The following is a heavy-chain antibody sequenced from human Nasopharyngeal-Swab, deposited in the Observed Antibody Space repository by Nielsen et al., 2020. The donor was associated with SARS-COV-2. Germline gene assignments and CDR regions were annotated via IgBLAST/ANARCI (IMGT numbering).Heavy chain of an antibody. D-gene: IGHD1-1*01. Sequence: GESLKISCAASGLTFSSYWMSWVRQAPGKGLEWVANIKQDGSEKYYVDSVKGRFTISRDNAKNSLYLQMNSLRAEDTAVYYCARDSYNNGTGDYYYGMDVWGQGTTVTVSS. J-gene: IGHJ6*02. V-gene: IGHV3-7*01. CDR1: GLTFSSYW. CDR2: IKQDGSEK. CDR3: ARDSYNNGTGDYYYGMDV.